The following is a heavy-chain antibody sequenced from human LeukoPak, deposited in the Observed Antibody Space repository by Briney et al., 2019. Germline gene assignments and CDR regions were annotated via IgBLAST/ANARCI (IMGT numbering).Heavy chain of an antibody. CDR3: ARESYSSGYYYYMDV. CDR1: GFTFDDYG. D-gene: IGHD6-19*01. J-gene: IGHJ6*03. V-gene: IGHV3-20*04. Sequence: PGGSLGLSCAASGFTFDDYGMSWVRQAPGKGLEWVSGINWNGGSTGYADSVKGRFTISRDNAKNSLYLQMNSLRAEDTALYYCARESYSSGYYYYMDVWGKGTTVTVSS. CDR2: INWNGGST.